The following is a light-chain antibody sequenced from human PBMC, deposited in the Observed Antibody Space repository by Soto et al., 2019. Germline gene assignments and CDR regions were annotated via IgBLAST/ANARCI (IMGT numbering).Light chain of an antibody. CDR3: SSYAGSYTGV. V-gene: IGLV2-14*03. J-gene: IGLJ2*01. CDR2: DVS. CDR1: SSDVGGYNF. Sequence: QSALTQPASVSGSPGQSITISCTGTSSDVGGYNFVSWYQQHPGKAPKLMIYDVSNRPSGVSNRFSGSKSGNTASLTISGLQAEDEAHYYCSSYAGSYTGVFGGGTKLTVL.